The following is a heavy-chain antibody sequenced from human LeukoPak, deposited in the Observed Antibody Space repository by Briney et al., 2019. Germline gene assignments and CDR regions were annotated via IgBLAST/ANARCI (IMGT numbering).Heavy chain of an antibody. CDR3: AKLIYDFWSGHLNYGMDV. D-gene: IGHD3-3*01. CDR2: ISGSGGST. V-gene: IGHV3-23*01. J-gene: IGHJ6*02. CDR1: GFNFNIYG. Sequence: PGGSLRLSCTASGFNFNIYGMNWVRQAPGKGLEWVSSISGSGGSTYYADSVKGRFTISRDNSKNTLYLQMNSLRAEDTAVYYCAKLIYDFWSGHLNYGMDVRGQGTTVTVSS.